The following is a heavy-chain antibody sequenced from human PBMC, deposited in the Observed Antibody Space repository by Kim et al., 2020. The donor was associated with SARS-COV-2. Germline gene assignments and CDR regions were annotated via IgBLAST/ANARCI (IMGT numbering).Heavy chain of an antibody. J-gene: IGHJ4*02. D-gene: IGHD6-6*01. CDR1: GGSISSSNW. CDR2: IYHSGST. CDR3: ARGSMYSSSYFDY. V-gene: IGHV4-4*02. Sequence: SETLSLTCAVSGGSISSSNWWSWVRQPPGKGLEWIGEIYHSGSTNYNPSLKSRVTISVDKSKNQFSLKLSSVTAADTAVYYCARGSMYSSSYFDYWGQGTLVTVSS.